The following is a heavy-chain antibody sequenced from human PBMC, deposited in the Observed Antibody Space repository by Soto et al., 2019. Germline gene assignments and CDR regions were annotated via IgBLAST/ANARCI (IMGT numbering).Heavy chain of an antibody. V-gene: IGHV3-30*03. CDR3: ARDAPRGSGSYYGFFDH. CDR2: ISYDGGTK. CDR1: GFTFNNFG. J-gene: IGHJ4*02. Sequence: QVQLVESGGGVVQPGSSLRLSCAGSGFTFNNFGFHWVRQVPGKGLEWVALISYDGGTKSFADSLKGRFTISRDDSKNTLYLQMNSLRAEDTAVYFCARDAPRGSGSYYGFFDHCGQGTLVTVSS. D-gene: IGHD3-22*01.